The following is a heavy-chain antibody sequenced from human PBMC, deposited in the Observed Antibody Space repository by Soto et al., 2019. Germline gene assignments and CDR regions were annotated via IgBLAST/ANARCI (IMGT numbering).Heavy chain of an antibody. CDR1: GYSFTSYA. V-gene: IGHV1-3*01. Sequence: QVQLVQSGAEVKKPGASVKVYCKSSGYSFTSYAMHWVRQAPGQSLEWLGWINAGSGYTTYSQKLQGRVTLTRDTSATTAYMELRSLRSEDTAVYYCASGLPGYFDTWGQGTLVTVSS. CDR3: ASGLPGYFDT. CDR2: INAGSGYT. J-gene: IGHJ4*02. D-gene: IGHD4-17*01.